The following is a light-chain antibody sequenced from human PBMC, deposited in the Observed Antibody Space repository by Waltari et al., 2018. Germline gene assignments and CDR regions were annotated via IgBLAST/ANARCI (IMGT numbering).Light chain of an antibody. V-gene: IGLV1-40*01. CDR2: GNS. J-gene: IGLJ2*01. CDR3: QSYDSSLSGSVV. CDR1: SSNIGAAYL. Sequence: QSVLTQPPSLSCAPVQTLTISCTGSSSNIGAAYLSHWYQQLPGTAPKLLIYGNSNRPSGVPDRCSGSKSGTSASLAITGLQAEDEADYYCQSYDSSLSGSVVFGGGTKLTVL.